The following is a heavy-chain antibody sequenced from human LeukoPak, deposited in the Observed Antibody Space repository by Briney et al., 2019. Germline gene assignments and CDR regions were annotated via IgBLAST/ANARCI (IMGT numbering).Heavy chain of an antibody. Sequence: ASVKVSCKASASTFSTYAIHWVRQAPGQGLEWMGWISTGNGNTRYSKAFQDRFTISRDTSASTVYMELSSLRSEDTAVYYCARDRDGYSCLDYWGQGTLVTVSS. J-gene: IGHJ4*02. CDR3: ARDRDGYSCLDY. D-gene: IGHD5-24*01. V-gene: IGHV1-3*03. CDR2: ISTGNGNT. CDR1: ASTFSTYA.